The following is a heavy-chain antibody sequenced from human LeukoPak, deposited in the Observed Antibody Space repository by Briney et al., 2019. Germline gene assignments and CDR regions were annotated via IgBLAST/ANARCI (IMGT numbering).Heavy chain of an antibody. CDR1: GFTFSNFA. CDR2: ITGGSGAK. V-gene: IGHV3-23*01. CDR3: AKDTPLTTYTSGWSSNSFDY. Sequence: GSLRLPCTASGFTFSNFAMSWVRQAPGKGLEWVSTITGGSGAKYYADSVKGRFTISRDNSKDTLYLQMHSLRAEDTAVYFCAKDTPLTTYTSGWSSNSFDYWGQGTLVAVSS. J-gene: IGHJ4*02. D-gene: IGHD6-19*01.